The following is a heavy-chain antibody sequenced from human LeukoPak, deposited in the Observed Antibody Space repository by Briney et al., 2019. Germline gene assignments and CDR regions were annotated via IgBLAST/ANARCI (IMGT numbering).Heavy chain of an antibody. CDR3: ASTPVGATYSPDYDY. Sequence: SETLSLTCAVYGGSFSGYYWSRIRQPPGKGLEWIGRIYHSGSTYYNPSLTSRVTISVDTSKNQFSLKLSSVTAADTAVYYCASTPVGATYSPDYDYWGQGTLVTVSS. J-gene: IGHJ4*02. CDR1: GGSFSGYY. D-gene: IGHD1-26*01. CDR2: IYHSGST. V-gene: IGHV4-34*01.